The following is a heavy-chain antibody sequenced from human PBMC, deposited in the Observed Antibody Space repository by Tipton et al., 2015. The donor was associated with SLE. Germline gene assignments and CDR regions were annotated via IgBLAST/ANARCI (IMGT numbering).Heavy chain of an antibody. Sequence: TLSLTCAVSGYSISSGYYWAWIRQPPGKGLEWIGTISHRGSTYYNPSLKSRVTISVDTSNNQFSLKLRSVTAADTAVYYCARGDDIVVVPASRGDYWGQGTLVTVSS. CDR3: ARGDDIVVVPASRGDY. CDR2: ISHRGST. V-gene: IGHV4-38-2*01. CDR1: GYSISSGYY. D-gene: IGHD2-2*01. J-gene: IGHJ4*02.